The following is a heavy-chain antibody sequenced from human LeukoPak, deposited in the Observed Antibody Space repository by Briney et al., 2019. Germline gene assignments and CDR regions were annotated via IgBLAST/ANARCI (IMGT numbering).Heavy chain of an antibody. V-gene: IGHV3-64*03. D-gene: IGHD4/OR15-4a*01. J-gene: IGHJ4*02. Sequence: GGSLRLSCTASGLSFSSYVMHWVRQAPGKGLECVSAISSNGDSAYYADTVRGRFTISRDNSKNSVYLQLSSLRFEDTAMYYCVKAPHYNDYVFDHWGQGTLVTVSS. CDR1: GLSFSSYV. CDR3: VKAPHYNDYVFDH. CDR2: ISSNGDSA.